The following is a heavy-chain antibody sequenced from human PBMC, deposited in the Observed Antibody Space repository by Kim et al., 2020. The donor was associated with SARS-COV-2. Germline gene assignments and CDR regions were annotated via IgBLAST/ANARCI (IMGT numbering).Heavy chain of an antibody. V-gene: IGHV1-8*01. CDR3: AGGDSSSWYGWFDP. D-gene: IGHD6-13*01. J-gene: IGHJ5*02. Sequence: AQKVQGRVTMTRNPSISTAYMELSSVRSEDTAVYYCAGGDSSSWYGWFDPWGQGTLVTVSS.